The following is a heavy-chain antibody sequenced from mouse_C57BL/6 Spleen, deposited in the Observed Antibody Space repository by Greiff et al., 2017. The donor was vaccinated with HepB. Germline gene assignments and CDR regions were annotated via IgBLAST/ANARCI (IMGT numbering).Heavy chain of an antibody. CDR1: GFTFSDYY. Sequence: DVMLVESGGGLVQPGGSLKLSCAASGFTFSDYYMYWVRQTPEKRLEWVAYISNGGGSTYYPDTVKGRFTISRDNAKNTLYLQMSRLKSEDTAMYYCARVEAKPPHLCATVTPVIVSS. J-gene: IGHJ1*03. V-gene: IGHV5-12*01. D-gene: IGHD6-1*01. CDR3: ARVEAKPPHL. CDR2: ISNGGGST.